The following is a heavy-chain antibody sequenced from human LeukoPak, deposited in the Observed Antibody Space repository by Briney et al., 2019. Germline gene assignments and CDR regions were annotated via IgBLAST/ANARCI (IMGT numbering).Heavy chain of an antibody. CDR2: ISGSGSNT. J-gene: IGHJ4*02. D-gene: IGHD3-10*01. V-gene: IGHV3-23*01. CDR3: AKDQRGYGRIVDY. CDR1: GFTFSSYA. Sequence: PGGSLRLSRAASGFTFSSYAMSWVRQAPGKGLEWVSSISGSGSNTYYADSVKGRSTISRDNSKNILYLQMNSLRAEDTAIYYCAKDQRGYGRIVDYWGQGTLVTMSS.